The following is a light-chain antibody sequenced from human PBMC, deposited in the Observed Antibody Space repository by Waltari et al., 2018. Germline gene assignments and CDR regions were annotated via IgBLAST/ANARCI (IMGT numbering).Light chain of an antibody. CDR3: QQYNDWPLYT. V-gene: IGKV3-15*01. CDR1: QSVGGN. J-gene: IGKJ2*01. CDR2: GAS. Sequence: PGERATLSCRASQSVGGNLAWYQQKPGQAPRLLIYGASTWVTGLPARFSGSGSETEFTLTISSVQSEDFAVYYCQQYNDWPLYTFGQGTKLEIK.